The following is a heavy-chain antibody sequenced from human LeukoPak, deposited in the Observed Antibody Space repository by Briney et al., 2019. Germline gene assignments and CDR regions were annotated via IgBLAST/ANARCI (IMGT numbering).Heavy chain of an antibody. Sequence: ASVKVSCKASGYIFTRTGINWVRQAPGQGLEWMGWISPYNGNTNYAQKLQGRVTMTTDTSTSTAYMELRSLRSEDMAVYYCARGPYYYDSSGSFFDYWGQGTLVTVSS. CDR3: ARGPYYYDSSGSFFDY. V-gene: IGHV1-18*03. CDR1: GYIFTRTG. CDR2: ISPYNGNT. D-gene: IGHD3-22*01. J-gene: IGHJ4*02.